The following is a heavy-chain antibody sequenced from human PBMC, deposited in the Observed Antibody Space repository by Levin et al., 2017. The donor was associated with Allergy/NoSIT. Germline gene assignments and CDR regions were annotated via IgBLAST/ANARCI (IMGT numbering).Heavy chain of an antibody. CDR2: IYYSGST. D-gene: IGHD2-2*03. V-gene: IGHV4-31*03. J-gene: IGHJ4*02. CDR1: GGSISGGGYH. Sequence: SQTLSLTCTVSGGSISGGGYHWTWNRQDPEKGLEWIVYIYYSGSTFYNPSLKSRLMISVDTSKNQFSLNVSSVTAADTAVYYCAREDGSTFDFWGQGALVTVAS. CDR3: AREDGSTFDF.